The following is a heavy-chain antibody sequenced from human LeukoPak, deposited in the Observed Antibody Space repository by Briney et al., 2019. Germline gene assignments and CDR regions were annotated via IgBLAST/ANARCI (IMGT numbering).Heavy chain of an antibody. CDR1: GYTFTGYY. J-gene: IGHJ4*02. CDR2: INPNSGGT. V-gene: IGHV1-2*02. CDR3: ARGVGYCSGGSCRYYFDY. Sequence: ASVKVSCKASGYTFTGYYMHWVRQAPGQGLEWMGWINPNSGGTNYAQKFQGRVTMTRDMSISTAYMELSRLRSDDTAVYYCARGVGYCSGGSCRYYFDYWGQGTLVTVSS. D-gene: IGHD2-15*01.